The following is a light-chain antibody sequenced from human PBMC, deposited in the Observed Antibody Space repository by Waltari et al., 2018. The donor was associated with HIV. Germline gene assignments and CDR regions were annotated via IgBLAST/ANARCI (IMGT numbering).Light chain of an antibody. J-gene: IGLJ2*01. V-gene: IGLV2-8*01. CDR2: EVN. CDR3: SSYAGSNNVL. Sequence: QSALTQPPSASGSPGQSVTISCTGTSSDVGGYKFVSWYQHHPGKAPKLMIYEVNKRPSGVPDRFSGSKSGNTASLTVSGLQAEDEADYYCSSYAGSNNVLFGGGTKLTVL. CDR1: SSDVGGYKF.